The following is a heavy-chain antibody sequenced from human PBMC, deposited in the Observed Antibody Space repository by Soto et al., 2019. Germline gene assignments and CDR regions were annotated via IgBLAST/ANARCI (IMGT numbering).Heavy chain of an antibody. Sequence: QVQLQESGPRLVKPSETLSLTCTVSGDSVRSNSYYWSWIRQPPGKGLEWIGYIYYSGSTNYNPSLMSRVTMSLDTSKNQFSLRLTSVTAADTAVYYCARTWKQPWGGMDVWGPGTTVTVSS. CDR3: ARTWKQPWGGMDV. D-gene: IGHD6-13*01. CDR2: IYYSGST. CDR1: GDSVRSNSYY. V-gene: IGHV4-61*01. J-gene: IGHJ6*02.